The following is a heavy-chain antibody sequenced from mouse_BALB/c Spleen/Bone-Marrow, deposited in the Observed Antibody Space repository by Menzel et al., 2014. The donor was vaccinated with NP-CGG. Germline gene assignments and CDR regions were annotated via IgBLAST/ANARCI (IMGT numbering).Heavy chain of an antibody. J-gene: IGHJ2*02. V-gene: IGHV5-9-2*01. CDR1: GFTFSSYG. CDR3: ARNYYGYDCFFDY. CDR2: ISGGGNYT. Sequence: VESGGDLVKPGGSLKLSCAASGFTFSSYGMSWVRQTPEKRLEWVATISGGGNYTYYPDSVKGRFTISRDNAKNNLYLQMSSLRSEDTALYYCARNYYGYDCFFDYWGPGTS. D-gene: IGHD2-2*01.